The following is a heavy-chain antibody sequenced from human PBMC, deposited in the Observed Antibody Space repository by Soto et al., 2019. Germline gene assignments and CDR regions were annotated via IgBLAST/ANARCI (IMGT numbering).Heavy chain of an antibody. CDR1: GFTFTSYA. D-gene: IGHD3-3*01. CDR3: AKNTGYDFWSGYYSGGYFDC. CDR2: IRGGGGST. V-gene: IGHV3-23*01. Sequence: EVQLLESGGGLVQPGGSLRLSCAVSGFTFTSYAMSWVRQAPGKGLEWVSGIRGGGGSTYYADSVRGRFTISRDNSKNTLYLQMKSLRAEDTAVFYWAKNTGYDFWSGYYSGGYFDCWGQGALLTVSS. J-gene: IGHJ4*02.